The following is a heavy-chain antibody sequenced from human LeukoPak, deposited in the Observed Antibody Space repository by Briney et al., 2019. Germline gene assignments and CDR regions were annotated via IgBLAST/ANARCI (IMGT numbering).Heavy chain of an antibody. D-gene: IGHD3-22*01. J-gene: IGHJ3*02. CDR3: ARDSTYYYDSSGYRHAFDI. CDR1: GGSISSGGYY. V-gene: IGHV4-31*03. Sequence: SETLSLTCTVSGGSISSGGYYWSWIRQHPGKGLEWIGYIYYSGSTYYNPSLKSRVTISVDPSKNQFSLKLSSVTAAGTAVYYCARDSTYYYDSSGYRHAFDIWGQGTMVTVSS. CDR2: IYYSGST.